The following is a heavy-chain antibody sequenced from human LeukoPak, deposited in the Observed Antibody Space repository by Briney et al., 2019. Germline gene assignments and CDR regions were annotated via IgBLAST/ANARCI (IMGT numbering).Heavy chain of an antibody. CDR3: ARAAVTTSRYFQH. V-gene: IGHV4-59*01. CDR2: IYNSGHT. D-gene: IGHD4-17*01. J-gene: IGHJ1*01. CDR1: GGSISNYY. Sequence: SETLSLTCTVSGGSISNYYWSWIRQPPGKGLEWIGYIYNSGHTNYNPSLKSRVTISEDTSKNQLSLKLSSVTAADTAVYYCARAAVTTSRYFQHWGQGTLVTVTS.